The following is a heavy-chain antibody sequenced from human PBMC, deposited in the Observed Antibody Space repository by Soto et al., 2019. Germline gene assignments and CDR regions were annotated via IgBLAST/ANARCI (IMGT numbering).Heavy chain of an antibody. J-gene: IGHJ4*02. V-gene: IGHV4-59*12. CDR2: IYSRGST. D-gene: IGHD5-18*01. Sequence: SETLALTCPFSGGSISSYFWSWIRQPPGKGLEWIGYIYSRGSTNYNPSLKSRLTISVDTSKNQFSLKLTSVTAADTAVYYCARAGTAMVHLDYWGQGTLVTVSS. CDR1: GGSISSYF. CDR3: ARAGTAMVHLDY.